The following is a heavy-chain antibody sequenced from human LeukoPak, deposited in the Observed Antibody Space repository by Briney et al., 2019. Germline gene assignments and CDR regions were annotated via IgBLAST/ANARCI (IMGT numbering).Heavy chain of an antibody. CDR1: GFTFSSYA. D-gene: IGHD3-22*01. J-gene: IGHJ4*02. V-gene: IGHV3-23*01. CDR2: ISGSGGST. CDR3: AKDPTMIVVVIPDY. Sequence: PTGGSLRLSCAASGFTFSSYAMSWVRQAPGKGLEWVSGISGSGGSTYYADSVKGRFTISRDNSKNTLYLQMNSLRAEDTAVYYCAKDPTMIVVVIPDYWGQGTLVTVSS.